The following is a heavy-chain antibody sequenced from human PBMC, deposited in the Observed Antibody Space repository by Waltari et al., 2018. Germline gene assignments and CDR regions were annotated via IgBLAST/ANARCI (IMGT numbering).Heavy chain of an antibody. D-gene: IGHD1-26*01. V-gene: IGHV3-33*08. CDR3: AREAVELGRAFDY. CDR1: GFTFSSYG. Sequence: QVQLVESGGGVVQPGRSLRLSCAASGFTFSSYGMHWVRQAPGKGLEWVAVIWYDGSNKYYADSVKGRFTISRDNSKNTLYLQMNSLRAEDTAMYYCAREAVELGRAFDYWGQGTLVTVSS. J-gene: IGHJ4*02. CDR2: IWYDGSNK.